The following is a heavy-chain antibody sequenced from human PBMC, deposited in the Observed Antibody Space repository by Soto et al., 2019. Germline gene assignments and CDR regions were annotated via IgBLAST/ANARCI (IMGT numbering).Heavy chain of an antibody. J-gene: IGHJ6*02. CDR1: GGTFSSYA. CDR3: VGEVVALPTAIPEVQWLVLAYYYGMDV. CDR2: LIPIFGTP. D-gene: IGHD2-2*02. V-gene: IGHV1-69*01. Sequence: QVQLVQSGAEVKKPGSSVKVSCKASGGTFSSYAISWVRQAPRQGLEWMGGLIPIFGTPNYALKFQGRVTITADESTSTAYMELSSLRSEDTAVYYCVGEVVALPTAIPEVQWLVLAYYYGMDVWGQGTTVTVSS.